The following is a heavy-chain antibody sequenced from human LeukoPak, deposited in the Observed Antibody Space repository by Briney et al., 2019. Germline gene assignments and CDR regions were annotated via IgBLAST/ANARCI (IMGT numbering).Heavy chain of an antibody. D-gene: IGHD3-10*01. V-gene: IGHV3-23*01. CDR2: ISGSGGST. Sequence: GGSLRLSCAASGFTFSSYAMSWVRRAPGKGLEWVSAISGSGGSTYYADSVKGRFTISRDNSKNTLYLQMNSLRAEDTAVYYCARGGGRDYYGSGSYFKIDYWGQGTLVTVSS. CDR1: GFTFSSYA. CDR3: ARGGGRDYYGSGSYFKIDY. J-gene: IGHJ4*02.